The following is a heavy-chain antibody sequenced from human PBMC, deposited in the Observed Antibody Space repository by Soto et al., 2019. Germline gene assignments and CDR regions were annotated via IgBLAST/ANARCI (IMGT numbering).Heavy chain of an antibody. CDR3: AKDVSTYLHPDDYYGMDV. CDR2: ISGSGGST. CDR1: GFTFSSYA. V-gene: IGHV3-23*01. J-gene: IGHJ6*02. Sequence: PGGSLRLSCAASGFTFSSYAMSWVRQAPGKGLEWVSAISGSGGSTYYADSVKGRFTISRDNSKNTLYLQMNSLRAEDTAVYYCAKDVSTYLHPDDYYGMDVWGQGTTVTVSS.